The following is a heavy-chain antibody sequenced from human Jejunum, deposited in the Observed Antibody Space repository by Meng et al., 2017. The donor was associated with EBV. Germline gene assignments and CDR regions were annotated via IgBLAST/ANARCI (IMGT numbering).Heavy chain of an antibody. Sequence: VQLVESGGGLVKPGGSLRLSCAASGFTFSSYSMNWVRQAPGKGLEWVSSISSSSNYIYYPDSVKGRFTISRDNAKNSLYLQMNSLRAEDTAVYYCARDAKTVTQYYFDYWGQGTLVTVSS. CDR3: ARDAKTVTQYYFDY. CDR1: GFTFSSYS. J-gene: IGHJ4*02. CDR2: ISSSSNYI. V-gene: IGHV3-21*01. D-gene: IGHD4-17*01.